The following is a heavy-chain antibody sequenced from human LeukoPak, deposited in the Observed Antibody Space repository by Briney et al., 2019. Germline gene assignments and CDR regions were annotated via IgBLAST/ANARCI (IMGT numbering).Heavy chain of an antibody. D-gene: IGHD3-22*01. V-gene: IGHV4-59*01. Sequence: PSETLSLTCTVSGASISSYYWSWIRQPPGKGREWIGYIYYSGSTNYNPSLKSRVTISVDTSKNQFSLRLSSVTAADTAVYYCARHRYYYDSSGYYYQPWGQGTLVTVSS. J-gene: IGHJ5*02. CDR1: GASISSYY. CDR3: ARHRYYYDSSGYYYQP. CDR2: IYYSGST.